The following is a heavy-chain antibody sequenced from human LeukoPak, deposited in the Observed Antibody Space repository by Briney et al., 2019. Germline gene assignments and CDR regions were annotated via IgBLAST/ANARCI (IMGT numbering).Heavy chain of an antibody. Sequence: GGSLRLSCTASGFTLGNIPMNWVRQAPGKGLEWVGPIRTRRYDGTTGYVATVTGRFSIARDEYTNIVYMHMDSMRGQGTAVDFCMRVGTSAAGLYYCYMDVGGEGSPVTLSS. V-gene: IGHV3-49*04. J-gene: IGHJ6*01. CDR1: GFTLGNIP. CDR2: IRTRRYDGTT. CDR3: MRVGTSAAGLYYCYMDV. D-gene: IGHD2/OR15-2a*01.